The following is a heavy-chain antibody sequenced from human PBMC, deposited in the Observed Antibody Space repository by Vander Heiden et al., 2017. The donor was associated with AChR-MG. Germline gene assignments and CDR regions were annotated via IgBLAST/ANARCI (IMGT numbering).Heavy chain of an antibody. D-gene: IGHD2-2*01. CDR1: GFTLSNAG. V-gene: IGHV3-15*01. CDR3: TPQLSY. CDR2: IKSKTDGGTT. J-gene: IGHJ4*02. Sequence: EVQLVESRGGLVKPGGSLRLSRAAYGFTLSNAGRGGVRQAPGKGLEWVGRIKSKTDGGTTDYAAPVKGRFTISRDDSKNTLYLQMNSLKTEDTAVYYCTPQLSYWGQGTLVTVSS.